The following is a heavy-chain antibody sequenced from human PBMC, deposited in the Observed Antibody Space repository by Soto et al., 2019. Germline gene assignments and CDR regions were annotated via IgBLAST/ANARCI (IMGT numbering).Heavy chain of an antibody. CDR2: INHSGST. Sequence: SETLSLTCAVYGGSFSGYYWSWIRQPPGKGLEWIGEINHSGSTNYNPSLKSRVTISVDTSKNQFSLKLSSVTAADTAVYYCARGPRRFDYWGQGTLATVSS. J-gene: IGHJ4*02. V-gene: IGHV4-34*01. CDR1: GGSFSGYY. CDR3: ARGPRRFDY.